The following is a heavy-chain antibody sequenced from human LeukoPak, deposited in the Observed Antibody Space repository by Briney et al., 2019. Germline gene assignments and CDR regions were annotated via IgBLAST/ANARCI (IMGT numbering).Heavy chain of an antibody. J-gene: IGHJ4*02. V-gene: IGHV3-30*18. Sequence: GGSLRLSCAAFGFSFSNYGMHWVRQSPGKGLEWVAVISFDGSIEYYADSVKGRFTISRDDSTNALYLQMSSLRPEDTALYYCAKDLQHLVRTLSFDYWGQGTLVTVSS. CDR3: AKDLQHLVRTLSFDY. D-gene: IGHD6-13*01. CDR2: ISFDGSIE. CDR1: GFSFSNYG.